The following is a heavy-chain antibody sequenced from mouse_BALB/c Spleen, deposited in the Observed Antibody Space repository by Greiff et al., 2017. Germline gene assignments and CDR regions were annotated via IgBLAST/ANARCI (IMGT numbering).Heavy chain of an antibody. V-gene: IGHV1-7*01. J-gene: IGHJ3*01. D-gene: IGHD2-1*01. CDR3: ARRGYGNFFAY. CDR1: GYTFTSYW. CDR2: INPSTGYT. Sequence: VQLQQSGAELAKPGASVKMSCKASGYTFTSYWMHWVKQRPGQGLEWIGYINPSTGYTEYNQKFKDKATLTADKSSSTAYMQLSSLTSEDSAVYYCARRGYGNFFAYWGQGTLVTVSA.